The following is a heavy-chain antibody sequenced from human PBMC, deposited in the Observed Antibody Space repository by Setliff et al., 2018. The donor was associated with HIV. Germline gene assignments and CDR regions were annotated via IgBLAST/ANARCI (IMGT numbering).Heavy chain of an antibody. Sequence: KPSETLSLTCTVSGTSINSHYWSWIRQTPGKVLQWIGLIYYTWIPTYHPSLEGRITMSVNRSKNQFSRRLTSATAADTAMYYCARVSRLHPFDPWGQGTLVTVSS. J-gene: IGHJ5*02. CDR2: IYYTWIP. CDR1: GTSINSHY. V-gene: IGHV4-59*11. D-gene: IGHD2-15*01. CDR3: ARVSRLHPFDP.